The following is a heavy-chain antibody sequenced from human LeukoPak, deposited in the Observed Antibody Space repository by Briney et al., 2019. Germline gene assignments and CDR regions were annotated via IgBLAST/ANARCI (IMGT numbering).Heavy chain of an antibody. CDR2: ISSSSSRI. D-gene: IGHD1-1*01. J-gene: IGHJ6*03. CDR3: ARDGNRDGDMDV. V-gene: IGHV3-48*01. Sequence: GGSLRLSCAASGFTFISYNMNWVRQAPGKVLEWVSYISSSSSRIYYADSVRGRFTVSRDSAKSSLFLQMNSLRAEDTAVYYCARDGNRDGDMDVWGKGTTITVSS. CDR1: GFTFISYN.